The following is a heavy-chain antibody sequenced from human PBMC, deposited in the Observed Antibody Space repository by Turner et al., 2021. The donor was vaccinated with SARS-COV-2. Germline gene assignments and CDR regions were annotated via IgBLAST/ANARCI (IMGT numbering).Heavy chain of an antibody. CDR3: ARYRRDYDFWSGAYGMGGMDV. V-gene: IGHV3-21*01. Sequence: EVQLVESGGGLVKPGGSLRLSCAASGFTFSTYSMNWVRQAPGKGLEWVSSISSSSTYLYYADSVKGRFTISRDNAKNSLYLQMNSLRAEDTAVYYCARYRRDYDFWSGAYGMGGMDVWGQGTTVTVSS. CDR1: GFTFSTYS. J-gene: IGHJ6*02. CDR2: ISSSSTYL. D-gene: IGHD3-3*01.